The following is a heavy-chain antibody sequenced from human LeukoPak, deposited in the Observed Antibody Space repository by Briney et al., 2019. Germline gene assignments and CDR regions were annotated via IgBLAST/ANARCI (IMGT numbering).Heavy chain of an antibody. V-gene: IGHV4-30-4*08. J-gene: IGHJ4*02. CDR1: GGSISSGDYY. CDR2: IYYSGST. CDR3: ARDKRARGSTGLDY. D-gene: IGHD1-26*01. Sequence: SGTLSLTCTVSGGSISSGDYYWSWIRQPPGKGLEWIGYIYYSGSTYYNPSLTSRVTISVDTSKNQFSLKLSSVTAADTAVYYCARDKRARGSTGLDYWGQGTLVTVSS.